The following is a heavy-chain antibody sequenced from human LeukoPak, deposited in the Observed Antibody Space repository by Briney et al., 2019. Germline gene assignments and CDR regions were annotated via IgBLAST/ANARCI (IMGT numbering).Heavy chain of an antibody. V-gene: IGHV1-46*01. Sequence: ASVKVSCKASGYTFTNYYIHWVRQAPGHGLEWMGISNPSGDSTNYAQKFQGRVTMTRDTSTSTVYMDLSSLRSEDTAVYYCARDGMGGAAAGTDYYYMDVWGKGTTVTVSS. J-gene: IGHJ6*03. CDR1: GYTFTNYY. CDR3: ARDGMGGAAAGTDYYYMDV. D-gene: IGHD6-13*01. CDR2: SNPSGDST.